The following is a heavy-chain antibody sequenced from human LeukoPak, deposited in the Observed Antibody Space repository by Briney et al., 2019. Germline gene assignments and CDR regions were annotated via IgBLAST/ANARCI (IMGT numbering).Heavy chain of an antibody. Sequence: ASVKVSCKASGYTFTDYYMHWVRQAPGQGLEWMGIINPSGGSTSYAQKFQGRVTMTRDTSTSTVYMELSSLRSEDTAVYYCARGGYCSSTSCYGGYDYWGQGTLVTVSS. V-gene: IGHV1-46*01. CDR2: INPSGGST. D-gene: IGHD2-2*01. CDR3: ARGGYCSSTSCYGGYDY. J-gene: IGHJ4*02. CDR1: GYTFTDYY.